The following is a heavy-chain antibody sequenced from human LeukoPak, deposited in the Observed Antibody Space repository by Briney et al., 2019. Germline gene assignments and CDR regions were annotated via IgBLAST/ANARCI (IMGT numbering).Heavy chain of an antibody. CDR3: VKDRTINGRSSPFDS. CDR1: GFTVNTNY. CDR2: MHSVGTT. V-gene: IGHV3-66*02. J-gene: IGHJ4*02. Sequence: GGSLRLSCAASGFTVNTNYMSWVRQALGKGLEWVSIMHSVGTTYYADSVKGRFTFSRDNSKNTLYLQMNSLRAEDTALYYCVKDRTINGRSSPFDSWGQGTLVTVSS. D-gene: IGHD1-26*01.